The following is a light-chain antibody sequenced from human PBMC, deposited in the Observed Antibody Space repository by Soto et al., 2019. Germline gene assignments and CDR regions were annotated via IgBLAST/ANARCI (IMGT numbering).Light chain of an antibody. Sequence: IVLTQSPVTLSLSPGERATLSCRASQNISSYLIWYQQKPGQAPRLLMYDVSNRATGIPARFSGSGSGTDFTLTISSLVPEDLAVYYGQQRSNWPRTFGQGTKVEVK. V-gene: IGKV3-11*01. CDR1: QNISSY. CDR2: DVS. CDR3: QQRSNWPRT. J-gene: IGKJ1*01.